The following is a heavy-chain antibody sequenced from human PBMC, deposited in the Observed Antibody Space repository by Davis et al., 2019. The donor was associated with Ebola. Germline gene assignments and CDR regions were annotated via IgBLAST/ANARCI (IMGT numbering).Heavy chain of an antibody. Sequence: PGGSLRLSCAASGFTFSSYGMHWVRQAPGKGLEWVAVIWYDGSNKYYADSVKGRFTISRDNSKNTLYLQMNSLRAEDTAVYYCARDRANYYYDSSGYSKGFDPWGQGTLVTVSS. J-gene: IGHJ5*02. D-gene: IGHD3-22*01. CDR1: GFTFSSYG. CDR3: ARDRANYYYDSSGYSKGFDP. V-gene: IGHV3-33*01. CDR2: IWYDGSNK.